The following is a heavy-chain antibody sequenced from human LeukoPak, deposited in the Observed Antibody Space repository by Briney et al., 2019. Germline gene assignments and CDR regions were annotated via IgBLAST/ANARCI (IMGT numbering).Heavy chain of an antibody. CDR2: ISTTSTTV. CDR3: ARAGDGYNVNYFDY. D-gene: IGHD5-24*01. J-gene: IGHJ4*02. Sequence: GGSLRLSCAAPGFTFSSYAMSWVRLAPGKGLEWVSCISTTSTTVYYADSVKGRFTVSRDNAKNSLYLQMNSLGDEDTAMFYCARAGDGYNVNYFDYWGQGTLVTVSS. CDR1: GFTFSSYA. V-gene: IGHV3-48*02.